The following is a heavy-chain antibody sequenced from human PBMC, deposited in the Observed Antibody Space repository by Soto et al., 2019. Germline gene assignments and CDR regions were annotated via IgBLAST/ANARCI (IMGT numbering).Heavy chain of an antibody. CDR3: AKSYYDISDGPDAFDI. CDR2: ISYDGSNK. V-gene: IGHV3-30*18. CDR1: GLTFSSYG. Sequence: PGGSLRLSCAASGLTFSSYGMHWVRQAPGKGLEWVAVISYDGSNKYYADSVKGRFTISRDNSKNTLYLQMNSLRAEDTAVYYCAKSYYDISDGPDAFDIWGQGTMVPVSS. D-gene: IGHD3-22*01. J-gene: IGHJ3*02.